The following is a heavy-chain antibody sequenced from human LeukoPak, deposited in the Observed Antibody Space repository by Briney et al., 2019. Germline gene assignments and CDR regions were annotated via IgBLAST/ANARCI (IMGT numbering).Heavy chain of an antibody. CDR1: GGSISSSSYY. D-gene: IGHD4-17*01. CDR2: IYYSGST. V-gene: IGHV4-39*07. Sequence: SETLSLTCTVSGGSISSSSYYWGWIRQPPGKGLEWIGSIYYSGSTYYNPSLKSRVTISVDTSKNQFSLKLSSVTAADTAVYYCARLVYGDPFDYWGQGTLVTVSS. J-gene: IGHJ4*02. CDR3: ARLVYGDPFDY.